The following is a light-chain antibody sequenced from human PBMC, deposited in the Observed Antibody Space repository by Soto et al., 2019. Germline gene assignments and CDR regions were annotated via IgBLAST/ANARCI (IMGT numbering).Light chain of an antibody. CDR2: GAS. J-gene: IGKJ2*02. CDR3: QQFKNRPCT. V-gene: IGKV3-15*01. CDR1: QSVSSN. Sequence: EIVMTQSPATLSVSPGERATLSCRASQSVSSNLAWYQQKPGQAPRLLIYGASTRATGVPARFSGSRSGTDFTLTISSLQSEDFAVYYCQQFKNRPCTFGQGTKLEIK.